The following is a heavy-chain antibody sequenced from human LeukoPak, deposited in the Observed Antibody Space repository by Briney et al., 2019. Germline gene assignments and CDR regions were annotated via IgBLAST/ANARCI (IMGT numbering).Heavy chain of an antibody. J-gene: IGHJ4*02. Sequence: GGSLRLSCEASGFKFSNYAMSWVRQAPGKGLEWVSLLSGRGRHASYTDSVKGRFTISTHNSKNTLFLQMNSLRADDTAVYYCAKSILGTAGLLDNWGQGTLVTVSS. D-gene: IGHD5-18*01. CDR2: LSGRGRHA. CDR1: GFKFSNYA. CDR3: AKSILGTAGLLDN. V-gene: IGHV3-23*01.